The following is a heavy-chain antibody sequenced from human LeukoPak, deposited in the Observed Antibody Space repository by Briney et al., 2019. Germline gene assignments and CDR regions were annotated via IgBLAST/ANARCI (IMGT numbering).Heavy chain of an antibody. Sequence: SQTLSLTCTVSGGSISNGGYYWSWIRQHPGKGLEWIGYIYDSGTTYYNPALQSRVTISVDTSDNQFSLKLRSLTAADTAVYYCARDTSGYNLLGAFDIWGQGTMVTVSS. CDR3: ARDTSGYNLLGAFDI. J-gene: IGHJ3*02. CDR2: IYDSGTT. V-gene: IGHV4-31*03. CDR1: GGSISNGGYY. D-gene: IGHD5-12*01.